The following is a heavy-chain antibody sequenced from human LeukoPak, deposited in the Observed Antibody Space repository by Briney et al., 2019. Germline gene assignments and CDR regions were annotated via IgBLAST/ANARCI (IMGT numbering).Heavy chain of an antibody. CDR3: AVAVAGPYNWFDP. CDR1: GGSISSGGYH. J-gene: IGHJ5*02. Sequence: SQTLSLTCTVSGGSISSGGYHWSWIRQHPGKGLEWIGYIYYSGSTYYNPSLKSRVTISVDTSKKQFSLKLSSVTAADTAVYYCAVAVAGPYNWFDPWGQGTLVTVSS. V-gene: IGHV4-31*03. CDR2: IYYSGST. D-gene: IGHD6-19*01.